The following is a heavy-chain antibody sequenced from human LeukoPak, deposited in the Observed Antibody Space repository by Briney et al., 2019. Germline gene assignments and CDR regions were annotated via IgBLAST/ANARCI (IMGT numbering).Heavy chain of an antibody. CDR2: IYYSGST. CDR1: GGSISSYY. J-gene: IGHJ6*03. Sequence: SETLSLTCTVSGGSISSYYWSWIRQPPGKGLEWIGYIYYSGSTNYNPSLKSRVTISVDTSKNQFSLKLSSVTAADTAVYYCAREHCSGGSCYSIYYYYYMDVWGKGTTVAVSS. D-gene: IGHD2-15*01. CDR3: AREHCSGGSCYSIYYYYYMDV. V-gene: IGHV4-59*12.